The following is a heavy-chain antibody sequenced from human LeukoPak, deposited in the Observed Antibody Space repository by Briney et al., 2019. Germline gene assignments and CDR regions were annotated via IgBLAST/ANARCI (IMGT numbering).Heavy chain of an antibody. D-gene: IGHD3-10*01. J-gene: IGHJ5*02. CDR1: GGSVSNGGYY. CDR3: ARVGYASGRFDP. Sequence: PSETLSLTCTVSGGSVSNGGYYWSWIRQHPGKGLEWIGYIFYTGRTYYNPTLKSRVTISVDTSENQFSLRLNSVTAADTALYYCARVGYASGRFDPWGQGTLVTVSS. V-gene: IGHV4-31*03. CDR2: IFYTGRT.